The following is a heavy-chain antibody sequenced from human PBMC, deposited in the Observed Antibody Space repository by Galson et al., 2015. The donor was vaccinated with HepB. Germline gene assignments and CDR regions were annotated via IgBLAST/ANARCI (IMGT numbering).Heavy chain of an antibody. D-gene: IGHD3-22*01. Sequence: SLRLSCAASGFTFKNYAMHWVRQAPGKGLEYVSTISSNGGSTYYANSVKGRFTISRDNSKNTLYLQMGSLGAEDMAVYYCARTYYDSTGFSKNWYFDLWGRGTLVTVSS. CDR2: ISSNGGST. V-gene: IGHV3-64*01. CDR1: GFTFKNYA. CDR3: ARTYYDSTGFSKNWYFDL. J-gene: IGHJ2*01.